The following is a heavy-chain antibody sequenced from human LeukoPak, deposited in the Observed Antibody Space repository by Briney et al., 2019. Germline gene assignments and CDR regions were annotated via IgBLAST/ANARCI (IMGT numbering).Heavy chain of an antibody. Sequence: PGGSLRLSCAASGFTVSSNYMSWVRQAPGKGLEWVSVIYSGGSTYYADSVKGRFTISRDNSKNTLYLQVNSLRAEDTAVYYCARGGLVPAAYYYYYGMGVWGQGTTVTVSS. CDR2: IYSGGST. CDR1: GFTVSSNY. J-gene: IGHJ6*02. CDR3: ARGGLVPAAYYYYYGMGV. D-gene: IGHD2-2*01. V-gene: IGHV3-66*02.